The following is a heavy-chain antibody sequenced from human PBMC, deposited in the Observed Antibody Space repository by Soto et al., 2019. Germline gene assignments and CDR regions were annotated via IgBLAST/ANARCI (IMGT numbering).Heavy chain of an antibody. Sequence: QVQLVQSGAEVKKPGASVKVSCKASGYTFTSYGISWVRQAPGQGLEWMGWISAYNGNTNYAQKLQGRVTMTTDTSTSKAHMELRSLRSDDTAVYYCARDLGGATGRVRGGGYWGQGTLVTVSS. CDR2: ISAYNGNT. V-gene: IGHV1-18*04. J-gene: IGHJ4*02. CDR3: ARDLGGATGRVRGGGY. CDR1: GYTFTSYG. D-gene: IGHD3-10*01.